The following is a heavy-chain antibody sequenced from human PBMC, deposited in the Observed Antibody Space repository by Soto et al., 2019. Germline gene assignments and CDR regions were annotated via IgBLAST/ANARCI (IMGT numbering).Heavy chain of an antibody. V-gene: IGHV1-69*13. CDR1: GYTFTSYA. D-gene: IGHD3-22*01. CDR3: ARTTDSSGYCFDY. J-gene: IGHJ4*02. Sequence: SVKVSCKASGYTFTSYAMHWVRQAPGQGLEWMGGIIPIFGTANYAQKFQGRVTITADESTSTAYMELSSLRSEDTAVYYCARTTDSSGYCFDYWGQGTLVTVS. CDR2: IIPIFGTA.